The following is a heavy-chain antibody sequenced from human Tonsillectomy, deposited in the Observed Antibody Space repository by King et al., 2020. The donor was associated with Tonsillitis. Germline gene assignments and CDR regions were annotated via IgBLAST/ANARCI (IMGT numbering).Heavy chain of an antibody. CDR2: INPNNGGT. CDR1: GYTFTGYY. CDR3: ASGLRDYDSSAKGAFDI. D-gene: IGHD3-22*01. J-gene: IGHJ3*02. Sequence: QLVQSGAEVKKPGASVKVSCKASGYTFTGYYMHWVRQVPGQGLEWMGWINPNNGGTNYAQKFQGRVTMTRDTSISTAYMELSRLRSDDTAVYYCASGLRDYDSSAKGAFDIWGQGTMVTVSS. V-gene: IGHV1-2*02.